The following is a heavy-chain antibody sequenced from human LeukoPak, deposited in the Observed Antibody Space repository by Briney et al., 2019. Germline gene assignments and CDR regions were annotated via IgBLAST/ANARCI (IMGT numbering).Heavy chain of an antibody. J-gene: IGHJ5*02. V-gene: IGHV1-69*05. D-gene: IGHD2-2*01. CDR1: GGTFSSYA. CDR2: IIPIFGTA. CDR3: ARGPIVVVPAAQNNWFDP. Sequence: SVKVSCKASGGTFSSYAISWVRQAPGQGLEWMGGIIPIFGTANYAQKFQGRVTITTDESTSTAYMELSSLRSEDTAVYYCARGPIVVVPAAQNNWFDPWGQGTLVTVSS.